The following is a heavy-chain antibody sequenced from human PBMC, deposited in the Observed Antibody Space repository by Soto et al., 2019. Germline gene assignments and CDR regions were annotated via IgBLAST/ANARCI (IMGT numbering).Heavy chain of an antibody. CDR2: IYYSGSP. D-gene: IGHD6-13*01. Sequence: QVQLQESGPGLVKPSETLSLTCTVSGGSISSYYWSWIRQPPGKGLEWIGYIYYSGSPNYNPSLKSRVTISVDTSKTQFSRKLSSVTAADTAVYYCASSNIAAAGFYYYGMDVWGRGTTVTVSS. CDR1: GGSISSYY. CDR3: ASSNIAAAGFYYYGMDV. V-gene: IGHV4-59*01. J-gene: IGHJ6*02.